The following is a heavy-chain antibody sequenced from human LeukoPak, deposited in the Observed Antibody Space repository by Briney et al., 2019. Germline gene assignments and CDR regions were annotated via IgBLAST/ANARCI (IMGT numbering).Heavy chain of an antibody. CDR2: INNDGSST. V-gene: IGHV3-74*01. CDR1: GYAFSGDW. Sequence: GGSLRLSCKGSGYAFSGDWMHWVRQAPGKGLVWVSRINNDGSSTGCADSVTGRFTISRDNAKNTLFLQMSSLRAEDTAVYYCASFNPISLSDYWGQGTLVTVSS. D-gene: IGHD1-14*01. J-gene: IGHJ4*02. CDR3: ASFNPISLSDY.